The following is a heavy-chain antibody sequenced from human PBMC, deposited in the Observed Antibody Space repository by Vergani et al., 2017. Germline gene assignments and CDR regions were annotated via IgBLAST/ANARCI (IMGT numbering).Heavy chain of an antibody. CDR1: GGTFSSYA. Sequence: QVQLVQSGAEVKKPGSSVKVSCKASGGTFSSYAISWVRQAPGQGLEWMGRIITILGIANYAQKFQGRVTITADKSTSTAYMELSSLRSEDTAVYYCARERVEVGGSYHLDYWGQGTLVTVSS. V-gene: IGHV1-69*04. CDR2: IITILGIA. D-gene: IGHD1-26*01. J-gene: IGHJ4*02. CDR3: ARERVEVGGSYHLDY.